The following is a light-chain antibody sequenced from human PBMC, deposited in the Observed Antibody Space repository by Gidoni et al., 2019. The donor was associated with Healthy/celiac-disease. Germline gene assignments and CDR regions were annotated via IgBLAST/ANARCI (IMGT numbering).Light chain of an antibody. CDR2: GNN. V-gene: IGLV1-40*01. CDR3: QSFDSGLSGPVV. CDR1: SSNIGACYD. Sequence: QSVLTQPPSVSGAPGQRVTISCTGASSNIGACYDVHWYQQLPGSAPKLLIFGNNNRPSGVPDRFSSSKSGASASLAITGLQAEDEADYYCQSFDSGLSGPVVFGGGTKLTVL. J-gene: IGLJ2*01.